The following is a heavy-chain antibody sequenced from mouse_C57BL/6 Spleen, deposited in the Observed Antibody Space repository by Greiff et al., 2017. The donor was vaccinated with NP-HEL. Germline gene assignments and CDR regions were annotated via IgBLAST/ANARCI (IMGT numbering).Heavy chain of an antibody. Sequence: QVQLQQPGAELVKPGASVKLSCKASGYTFTSYWMQWVKQRPGQGLEWIGEIDPSDSYTNYNQKFKGKATLTVDTSSSTAYMQLSSLTSEDSAVYYCARYYGSSSHYYAMDDWGQGTSVTVSS. CDR3: ARYYGSSSHYYAMDD. D-gene: IGHD1-1*01. V-gene: IGHV1-50*01. CDR2: IDPSDSYT. CDR1: GYTFTSYW. J-gene: IGHJ4*01.